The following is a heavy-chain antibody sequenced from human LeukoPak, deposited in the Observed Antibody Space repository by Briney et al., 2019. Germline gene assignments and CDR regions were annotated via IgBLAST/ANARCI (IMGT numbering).Heavy chain of an antibody. Sequence: ASVKVSCKAPGYTFTGYYMHWVRQAPGQGLEWMGWINPNTGGTKYAQKFQGRVTMTRDTSISTADMELSRLTSDDTAGYYGARGVSGFYFDYWGQGTLVTVTS. V-gene: IGHV1-2*02. CDR2: INPNTGGT. CDR1: GYTFTGYY. J-gene: IGHJ4*02. CDR3: ARGVSGFYFDY. D-gene: IGHD6-6*01.